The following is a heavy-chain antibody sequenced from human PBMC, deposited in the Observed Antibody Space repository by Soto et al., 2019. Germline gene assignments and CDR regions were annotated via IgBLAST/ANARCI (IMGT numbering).Heavy chain of an antibody. J-gene: IGHJ6*02. CDR1: GGSISSYY. CDR3: ARDYDYDSYYYGMDV. Sequence: LSLTCTVSGGSISSYYWSWIRQPPGKGLEWIGYIYYSGSTNYNPSLKSRVTISVDTSKNQFSLKLSSVTAADTAVYYCARDYDYDSYYYGMDVWGQGTTVTVSS. D-gene: IGHD3-22*01. V-gene: IGHV4-59*01. CDR2: IYYSGST.